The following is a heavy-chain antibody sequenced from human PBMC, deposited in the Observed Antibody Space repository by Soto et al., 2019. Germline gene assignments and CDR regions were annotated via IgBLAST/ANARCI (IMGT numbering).Heavy chain of an antibody. Sequence: GSLRLSCAASGFTGSSYRMNWVRQAPGKGLEWVSYISSSSSTIYYADSVKGRFTISRDNAKNSLYLQMNSLRDEDTAVYYCESTTATTFDYWGQGTLVTVSS. J-gene: IGHJ4*02. CDR2: ISSSSSTI. V-gene: IGHV3-48*02. CDR1: GFTGSSYR. CDR3: ESTTATTFDY. D-gene: IGHD4-17*01.